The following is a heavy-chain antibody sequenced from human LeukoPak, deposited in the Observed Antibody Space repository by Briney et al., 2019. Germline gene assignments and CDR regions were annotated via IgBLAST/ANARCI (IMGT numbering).Heavy chain of an antibody. CDR2: IPYDGSNK. Sequence: GGSLRLSCAASGFTFSSYGMHWVRQAPGKGLEWVAVIPYDGSNKYYADSVKGRFTISRDNSKNTLYRQMNSLRAEDTAVYYCARDSGYYDYWGQGTLVTVSS. V-gene: IGHV3-30*03. D-gene: IGHD3-22*01. CDR1: GFTFSSYG. J-gene: IGHJ4*02. CDR3: ARDSGYYDY.